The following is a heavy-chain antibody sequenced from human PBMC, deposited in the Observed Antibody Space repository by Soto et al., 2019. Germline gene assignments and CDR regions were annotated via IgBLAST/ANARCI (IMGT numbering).Heavy chain of an antibody. D-gene: IGHD2-2*01. CDR1: GFTFSSYA. CDR3: AKAATYCSSTSGLRPANPDV. J-gene: IGHJ6*02. Sequence: EVQLLESGGGLAQSGGSLRLSCAVSGFTFSSYAMTWVRQAPGKGLEWGSGISDSGGKTYYADSVKGRFTISRDNSKNTLYLQMSSLRADDTAVYYCAKAATYCSSTSGLRPANPDVWGQGTTVTVSS. CDR2: ISDSGGKT. V-gene: IGHV3-23*01.